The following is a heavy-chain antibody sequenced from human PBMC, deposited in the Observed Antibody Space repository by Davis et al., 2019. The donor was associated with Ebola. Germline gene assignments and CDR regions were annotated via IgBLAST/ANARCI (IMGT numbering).Heavy chain of an antibody. J-gene: IGHJ5*02. D-gene: IGHD2-8*01. Sequence: SETLSLTCTLSGGSISGYYLTWIRQPPGKGLEWIGYMYYSGGTNYNPSLKSRVTISADTSKNQVALKLSSVTAADTAVYYCARLNGMNWFDPWGQGTLVTVSS. V-gene: IGHV4-59*08. CDR1: GGSISGYY. CDR2: MYYSGGT. CDR3: ARLNGMNWFDP.